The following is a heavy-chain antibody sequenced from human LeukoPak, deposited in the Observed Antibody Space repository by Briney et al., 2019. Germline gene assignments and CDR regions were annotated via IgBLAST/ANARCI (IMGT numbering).Heavy chain of an antibody. CDR2: ISSSSSYI. V-gene: IGHV3-21*01. CDR1: GFTFSSYS. J-gene: IGHJ4*02. Sequence: GGSLRLSCAASGFTFSSYSMNWVRQAPGKGLEWVSSISSSSSYIYYADSVKGRFTISRHNAKNSLYLQMNSLRAEDTAVYYCARGALGPYYDFWSGYYSGGYFDYWGQGTLVTVSS. CDR3: ARGALGPYYDFWSGYYSGGYFDY. D-gene: IGHD3-3*01.